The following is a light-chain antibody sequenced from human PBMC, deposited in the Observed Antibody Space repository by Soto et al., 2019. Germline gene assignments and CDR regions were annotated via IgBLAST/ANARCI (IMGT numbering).Light chain of an antibody. CDR2: DVS. CDR1: SSDVGGYNY. Sequence: QSVLTRPASVSGSPGQSITISCTGTSSDVGGYNYVSWYQQHPGKVPKLLIYDVSNRPSGVSNRFSGSKSGNTASLAISGLQAEDDADYYCSSYTSSSTYVFGIGTKVTV. CDR3: SSYTSSSTYV. V-gene: IGLV2-14*03. J-gene: IGLJ1*01.